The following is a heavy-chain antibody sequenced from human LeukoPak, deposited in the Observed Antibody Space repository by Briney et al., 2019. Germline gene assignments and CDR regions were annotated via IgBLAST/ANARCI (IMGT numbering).Heavy chain of an antibody. V-gene: IGHV3-21*01. J-gene: IGHJ5*02. Sequence: GGSLRLSCAASGFTFSSYSMNWVRQAPGKGLEWVSSISSSSSYIYYADSVKGRFTISRDNAENSLYLQMNSLRAEDTAVYYCARDYPYSSSFRNWFDPWGQGTLVTVSS. D-gene: IGHD6-13*01. CDR3: ARDYPYSSSFRNWFDP. CDR1: GFTFSSYS. CDR2: ISSSSSYI.